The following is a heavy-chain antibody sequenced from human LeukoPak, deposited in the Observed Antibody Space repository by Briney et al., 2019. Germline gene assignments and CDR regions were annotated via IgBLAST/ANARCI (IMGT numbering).Heavy chain of an antibody. D-gene: IGHD3-3*01. CDR3: VKEYHSRGFGAYFDY. Sequence: PGRSLRLSCTASKFTFSHYGMQWVRQAPGKGLGWVAVISSDGSIKVYADSVKGRFTLSRDNSINTVDLQMNSLRAEDTAVYYCVKEYHSRGFGAYFDYWGQGTLVTVSS. V-gene: IGHV3-30*18. J-gene: IGHJ4*02. CDR1: KFTFSHYG. CDR2: ISSDGSIK.